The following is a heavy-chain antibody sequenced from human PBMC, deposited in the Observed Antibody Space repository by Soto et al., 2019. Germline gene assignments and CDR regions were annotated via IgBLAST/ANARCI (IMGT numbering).Heavy chain of an antibody. J-gene: IGHJ5*02. Sequence: ASVKVSCKASGYTFTNCGISWVRQAPGQGLEWMGWISAYNGNTNYAQKLQGRVTMTTDTSTSTAYMELRSLRSDDTAVYYCARDLRYCSSTSCYSWFDPWGQGTLVTVSS. V-gene: IGHV1-18*01. CDR3: ARDLRYCSSTSCYSWFDP. CDR2: ISAYNGNT. CDR1: GYTFTNCG. D-gene: IGHD2-2*01.